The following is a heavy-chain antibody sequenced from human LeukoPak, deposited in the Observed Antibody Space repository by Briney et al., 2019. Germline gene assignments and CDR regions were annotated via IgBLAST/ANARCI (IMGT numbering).Heavy chain of an antibody. CDR2: ISSSSSPI. CDR1: GFTFSTYS. Sequence: GGSLRLSCAASGFTFSTYSMNWVRQAPGKGLEWVSYISSSSSPIYYADSVKGRFTISRDNAKNSLYLQMNSLRAEDTAVYYCARSKRNGFDIWGQGTMVTVSS. V-gene: IGHV3-48*01. J-gene: IGHJ3*02. CDR3: ARSKRNGFDI.